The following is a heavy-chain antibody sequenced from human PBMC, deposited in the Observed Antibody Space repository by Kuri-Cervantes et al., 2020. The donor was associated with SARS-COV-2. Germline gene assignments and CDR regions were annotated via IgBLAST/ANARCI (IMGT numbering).Heavy chain of an antibody. J-gene: IGHJ4*02. CDR1: GFTFDDYA. D-gene: IGHD1-7*01. Sequence: SLKISCADSGFTFDDYAMHWVRQAPGKGLEWVSGISWNSGSIGYADSVKGRFTISRDNAKNSLYLQMNSPRAEDAALYYCAKLSPITGSTPCYFDYWGQGTLVTVSS. CDR2: ISWNSGSI. CDR3: AKLSPITGSTPCYFDY. V-gene: IGHV3-9*01.